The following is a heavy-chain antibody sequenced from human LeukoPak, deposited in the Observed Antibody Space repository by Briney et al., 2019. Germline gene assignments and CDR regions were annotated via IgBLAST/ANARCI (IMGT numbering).Heavy chain of an antibody. CDR1: GGSISSYY. J-gene: IGHJ4*02. Sequence: PSETLSLTCTVSGGSISSYYWSWIRQPPGKGLEWIGYIYYSGSTNYNPSLKSRVTISVDTSKNQFSLKLSSVTAADTAVYYCARVGIVATIPVGFDYWGQGTLVTASS. CDR2: IYYSGST. V-gene: IGHV4-59*01. D-gene: IGHD5-12*01. CDR3: ARVGIVATIPVGFDY.